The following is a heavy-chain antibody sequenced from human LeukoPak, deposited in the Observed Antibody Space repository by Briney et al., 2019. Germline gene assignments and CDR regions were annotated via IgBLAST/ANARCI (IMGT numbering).Heavy chain of an antibody. CDR2: ISGRGGST. CDR1: GFTFSSYA. V-gene: IGHV3-23*01. CDR3: AKDGKQSKSWYFDL. D-gene: IGHD4-11*01. J-gene: IGHJ2*01. Sequence: PGGSLRLSCAASGFTFSSYAMSWVRQAPGKGLEWVSAISGRGGSTYYADSVKGRFTISRDNSKNTLYLQMNSLRAEDTAVYYCAKDGKQSKSWYFDLWGRGTLVAVSS.